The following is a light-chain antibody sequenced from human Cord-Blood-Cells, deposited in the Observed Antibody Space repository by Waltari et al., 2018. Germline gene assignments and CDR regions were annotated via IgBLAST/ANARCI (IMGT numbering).Light chain of an antibody. Sequence: DIQMTQSPSSLSASVGDRVTITCQASQDIRNYLNWYQQKPGKAPKLLIYDASNLETGVPSRFSVSASGTDYTYTISGLQPQNIATYYCQQYHTLPFTFSPGTKVDI. CDR3: QQYHTLPFT. J-gene: IGKJ3*01. V-gene: IGKV1-33*01. CDR2: DAS. CDR1: QDIRNY.